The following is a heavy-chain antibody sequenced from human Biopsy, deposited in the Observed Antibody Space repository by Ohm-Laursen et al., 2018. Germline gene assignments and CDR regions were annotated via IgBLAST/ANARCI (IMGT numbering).Heavy chain of an antibody. D-gene: IGHD6-19*01. V-gene: IGHV3-23*01. Sequence: KKQEWSSDISCSGGSTNYSDSVKGRFTISRDTSKNTLYLQMNSLRAEDTAVYYCAKGLSGYSSGYF. CDR3: AKGLSGYSSGYF. CDR2: ISCSGGST. J-gene: IGHJ4*03.